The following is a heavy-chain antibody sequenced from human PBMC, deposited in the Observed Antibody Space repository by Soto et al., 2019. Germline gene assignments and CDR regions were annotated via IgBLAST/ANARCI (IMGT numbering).Heavy chain of an antibody. D-gene: IGHD5-12*01. V-gene: IGHV4-59*01. CDR3: ARVPGVRGYSGYGPV. J-gene: IGHJ4*02. CDR1: GGSISSYY. CDR2: IYYSGST. Sequence: SETLSLTCTVSGGSISSYYWSWIRQPPGKGLEWIGYIYYSGSTNYSPSLKSRVTISVDTSKNQFSLKLSSVTAADTAVYYCARVPGVRGYSGYGPVWGQGTLVTVSS.